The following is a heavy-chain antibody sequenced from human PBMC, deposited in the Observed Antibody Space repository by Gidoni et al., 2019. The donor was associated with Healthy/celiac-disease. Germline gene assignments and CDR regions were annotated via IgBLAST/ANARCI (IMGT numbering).Heavy chain of an antibody. CDR3: ARDRYNWNYFWFDP. Sequence: QVQLVESGGGVVQPGRSLSLSCAASGFTFSSYAMHWVRQAPGKGLEWVAVISYDGSNKYYADSVKGRFTISRDNSKNTLYLQMNSLRAEDTAVYYCARDRYNWNYFWFDPWGQGTLVTVSS. CDR1: GFTFSSYA. J-gene: IGHJ5*02. CDR2: ISYDGSNK. V-gene: IGHV3-30-3*01. D-gene: IGHD1-7*01.